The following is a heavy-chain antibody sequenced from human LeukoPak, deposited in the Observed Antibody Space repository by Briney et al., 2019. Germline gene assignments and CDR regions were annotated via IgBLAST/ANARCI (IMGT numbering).Heavy chain of an antibody. V-gene: IGHV1-18*01. CDR1: GYTFTSYG. CDR3: ARAGGQWLANYYGMDV. D-gene: IGHD6-19*01. J-gene: IGHJ6*02. Sequence: GASVKVSCKASGYTFTSYGISWVRQAPGQGLEWMGWISAYNGNTNYAQKLQGRVTMTTDTSTSTAYMELRSLGSDDTAVYYCARAGGQWLANYYGMDVWGQGTTVTVSS. CDR2: ISAYNGNT.